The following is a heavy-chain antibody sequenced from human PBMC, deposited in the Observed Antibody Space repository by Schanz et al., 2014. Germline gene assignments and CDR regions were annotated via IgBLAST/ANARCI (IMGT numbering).Heavy chain of an antibody. CDR1: GGSIRSGTYY. V-gene: IGHV4-61*02. D-gene: IGHD1-1*01. Sequence: QVQLQESGPGLVKPSQTLSLTCTVSGGSIRSGTYYWSWIRQPAGKALEWVGRVFPNGITNYNPSLKSRAHKSLDTSKNQFPLTLTALTAADTAVYYCARDTTWRLDLWGRGTLVTVSS. CDR2: VFPNGIT. CDR3: ARDTTWRLDL. J-gene: IGHJ2*01.